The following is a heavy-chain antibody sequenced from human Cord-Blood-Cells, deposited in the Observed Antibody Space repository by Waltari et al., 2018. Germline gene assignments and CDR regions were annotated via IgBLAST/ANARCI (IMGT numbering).Heavy chain of an antibody. CDR2: IWYDGSNK. Sequence: QVQLVESGGGVFQPGRSLRLSCAGSGFPLWSYGRHWVRQSPGKGLGWVAVIWYDGSNKYYAESVKGRFTISRDNSKNTLYLQMNSLRDEDTAVYYCARSGDFDYWGQGTLVTVSS. V-gene: IGHV3-33*01. CDR3: ARSGDFDY. J-gene: IGHJ4*02. CDR1: GFPLWSYG. D-gene: IGHD3-10*01.